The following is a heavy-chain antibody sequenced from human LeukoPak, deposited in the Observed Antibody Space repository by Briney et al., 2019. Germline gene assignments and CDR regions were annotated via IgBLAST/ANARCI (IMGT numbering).Heavy chain of an antibody. CDR1: GFSFNTYS. CDR3: ARGVGYYGSSFSPYYFDY. CDR2: TSSSTSTM. V-gene: IGHV3-48*02. Sequence: GGSLRLSCAASGFSFNTYSMNWVRQAPGKGLEWVSYTSSSTSTMYYADSVKGRFTISRDNAKNSLYLQLNSLRDEDTAVYYCARGVGYYGSSFSPYYFDYWGQGTLVTVSS. D-gene: IGHD3-10*01. J-gene: IGHJ4*02.